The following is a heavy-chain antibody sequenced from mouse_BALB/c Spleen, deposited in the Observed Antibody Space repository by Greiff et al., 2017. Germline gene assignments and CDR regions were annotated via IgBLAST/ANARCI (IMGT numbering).Heavy chain of an antibody. V-gene: IGHV1-5*01. CDR3: TRSYYGSSLFDY. Sequence: EVQLHQSGTVLARPGASVKMSCKASGYSFTSYWMHWVKQRPGQGLEWIGAIYPGNSDTSYNQKFKGKAKLTAVTSASTAYMELSSLTNEDSAVYYCTRSYYGSSLFDYWGQGTTLTVSS. CDR1: GYSFTSYW. J-gene: IGHJ2*01. CDR2: IYPGNSDT. D-gene: IGHD1-1*01.